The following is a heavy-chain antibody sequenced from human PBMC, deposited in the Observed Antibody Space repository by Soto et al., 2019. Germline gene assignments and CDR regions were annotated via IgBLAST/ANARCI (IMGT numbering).Heavy chain of an antibody. Sequence: KPGGSLRLSCASSGFTFSSYSMNWVRQAPGKGLEWVSSISSSSSYIYYADSVKGRFTISRDNAKNSLYLQMNSLRAEDTAVYYCARAPYYYDSSGYWAYWGQGTLVTVS. CDR3: ARAPYYYDSSGYWAY. V-gene: IGHV3-21*01. D-gene: IGHD3-22*01. CDR2: ISSSSSYI. CDR1: GFTFSSYS. J-gene: IGHJ4*02.